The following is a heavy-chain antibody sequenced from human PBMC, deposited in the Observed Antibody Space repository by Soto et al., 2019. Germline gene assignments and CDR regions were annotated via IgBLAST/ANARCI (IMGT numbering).Heavy chain of an antibody. D-gene: IGHD1-1*01. J-gene: IGHJ4*02. Sequence: PSETLSLTCTGSGGSISSYYWSWIRQPPGKGLEWIGYIYYSGSTNYNPSLKSRVTISVDTSKNQFSLKMSSVTAADTAVYYCERLATRYYFDYWGQGTLVTVS. V-gene: IGHV4-59*01. CDR3: ERLATRYYFDY. CDR2: IYYSGST. CDR1: GGSISSYY.